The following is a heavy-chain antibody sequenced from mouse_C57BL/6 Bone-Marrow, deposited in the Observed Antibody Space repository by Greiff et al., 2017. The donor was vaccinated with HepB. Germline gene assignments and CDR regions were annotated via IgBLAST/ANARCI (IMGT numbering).Heavy chain of an antibody. D-gene: IGHD2-2*01. CDR2: IDPSDSYT. V-gene: IGHV1-69*01. CDR3: ATGMVTTSAMDY. J-gene: IGHJ4*01. Sequence: VQLQQPGAELVMPEASVKLSCKASGYTFTSYWMHWVKQRPGQGLEWIGEIDPSDSYTNYNQKFKGKSTLTVDKSSSTAYMQLSSLTSEDSAVYYCATGMVTTSAMDYWGQGTSVTVSS. CDR1: GYTFTSYW.